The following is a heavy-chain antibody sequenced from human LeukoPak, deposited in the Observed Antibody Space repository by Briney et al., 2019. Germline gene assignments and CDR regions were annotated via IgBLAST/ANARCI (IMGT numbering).Heavy chain of an antibody. V-gene: IGHV1-46*01. D-gene: IGHD3-16*01. CDR2: INPSGGST. CDR3: ARAPERGNYFDY. CDR1: GYTFTSYD. J-gene: IGHJ4*02. Sequence: GASVKVSCKASGYTFTSYDINWVRQAPGQGLQWMGIINPSGGSTTYAQEFHGRVTMTRDTSTSTVYMELSSLRSEDTAVYYCARAPERGNYFDYWGQGTLVTVSS.